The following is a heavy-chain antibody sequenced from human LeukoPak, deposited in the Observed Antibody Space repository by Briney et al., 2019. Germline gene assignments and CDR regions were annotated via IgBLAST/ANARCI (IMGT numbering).Heavy chain of an antibody. Sequence: GGSLRLSCAASGFTLSSYSMNWVRQAPGKGLEWVSSISSSSSYIYYADSVKGRFTISRDNAKNSLYLQMNSLRAEDTAVYYCARDIGGFGEPIWGQGTMVTVSS. CDR3: ARDIGGFGEPI. J-gene: IGHJ3*02. V-gene: IGHV3-21*01. D-gene: IGHD3-10*01. CDR1: GFTLSSYS. CDR2: ISSSSSYI.